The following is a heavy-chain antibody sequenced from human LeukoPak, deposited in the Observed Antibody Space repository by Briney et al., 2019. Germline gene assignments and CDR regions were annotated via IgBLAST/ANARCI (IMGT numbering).Heavy chain of an antibody. J-gene: IGHJ4*02. CDR3: ARFGSPSTEFDS. CDR1: GYSFTNYW. CDR2: IYPGDSDT. D-gene: IGHD4-11*01. V-gene: IGHV5-51*01. Sequence: GESLKISCKGSGYSFTNYWLGWVRQMPGKGLEWMGIIYPGDSDTRYSPSFQGQVTFSADKSISTACLQWSSLKASDTAIYYCARFGSPSTEFDSWGQGTLVTVSS.